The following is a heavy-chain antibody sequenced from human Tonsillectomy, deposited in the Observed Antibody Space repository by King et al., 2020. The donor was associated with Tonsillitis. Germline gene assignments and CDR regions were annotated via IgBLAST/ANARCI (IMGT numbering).Heavy chain of an antibody. CDR1: GFTFSTYP. J-gene: IGHJ3*02. CDR3: VKPSYYDSSGYAFDI. V-gene: IGHV3-64D*06. CDR2: IRSYGSST. Sequence: VQLVESGGGLVQPGGSLRLSCSASGFTFSTYPMYWVRQAPGKGLEYVSHIRSYGSSTYYADSVKGRFSISRDNSKNTLYLQMSSLRAEDTAVYYCVKPSYYDSSGYAFDIWGQGTMVIVSS. D-gene: IGHD3-22*01.